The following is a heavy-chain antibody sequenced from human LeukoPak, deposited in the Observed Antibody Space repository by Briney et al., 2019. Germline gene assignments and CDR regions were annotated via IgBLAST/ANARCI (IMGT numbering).Heavy chain of an antibody. D-gene: IGHD2-2*01. Sequence: SQTLSLTCAISGDSVSSNSAAWNWIRQSPSRGLEWLGRTYYRSKWYNDYAVSVKSRITINPDTSKNQFSLKLSSVTAADTAVYYCARLVVVPAAPYYFDYWGQGTLVTVSS. V-gene: IGHV6-1*01. J-gene: IGHJ4*02. CDR3: ARLVVVPAAPYYFDY. CDR1: GDSVSSNSAA. CDR2: TYYRSKWYN.